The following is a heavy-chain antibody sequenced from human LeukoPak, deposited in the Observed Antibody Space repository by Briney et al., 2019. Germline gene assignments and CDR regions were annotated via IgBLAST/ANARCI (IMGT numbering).Heavy chain of an antibody. CDR1: GFTFRSYA. CDR2: ISDSGTST. V-gene: IGHV3-23*01. D-gene: IGHD2-21*02. Sequence: GGSLRLSCAASGFTFRSYAMTWVRQAPGKGLEWVSSISDSGTSTYYADSVKGRFTISRDNSKNTLYLQMNSLRAEDTAVYYCAKQVCGADCYYYYGMDVRGQGTTVTVSS. CDR3: AKQVCGADCYYYYGMDV. J-gene: IGHJ6*02.